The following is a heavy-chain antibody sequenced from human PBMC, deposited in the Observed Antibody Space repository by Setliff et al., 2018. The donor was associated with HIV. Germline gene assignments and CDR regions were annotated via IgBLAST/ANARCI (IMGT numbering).Heavy chain of an antibody. J-gene: IGHJ4*02. Sequence: WASVKVSCKTSGYTFTKYGITWVRQAPGQGLEWMGWISANNGNTNYAQKFQGRVTMTTDTSTRTAYMELGNLRSDDTAVYFCARDQGAFFECFDYWGQGSLVTVSS. CDR1: GYTFTKYG. V-gene: IGHV1-18*01. CDR2: ISANNGNT. D-gene: IGHD3-16*01. CDR3: ARDQGAFFECFDY.